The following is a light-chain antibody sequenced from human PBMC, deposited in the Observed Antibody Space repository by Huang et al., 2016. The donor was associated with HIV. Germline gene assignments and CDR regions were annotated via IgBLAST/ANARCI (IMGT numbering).Light chain of an antibody. CDR2: AAS. V-gene: IGKV1-39*01. Sequence: DIQMTQSPPSLSASVRDRVTITCRASQSIATYLNWYQQKPGQAPTLLIYAASSLQSGVPSRFIGSGSGTDFILTINSLQPEDFATYYCQQTYSTPRTFGQGTKVEIK. CDR3: QQTYSTPRT. CDR1: QSIATY. J-gene: IGKJ1*01.